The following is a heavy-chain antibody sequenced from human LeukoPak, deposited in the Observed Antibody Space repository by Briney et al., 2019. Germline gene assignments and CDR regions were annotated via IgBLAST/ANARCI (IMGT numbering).Heavy chain of an antibody. Sequence: GGSLRLSCTASGFTFSSYSMNWVRQAPGKGLEWVSSISSSSSYIYYADSVKGRFTISRDNAKNSLYLQLNSLRAEDTAVYYCARSRFYFDYWGQGTLVTVSS. CDR2: ISSSSSYI. CDR1: GFTFSSYS. CDR3: ARSRFYFDY. J-gene: IGHJ4*02. V-gene: IGHV3-21*01.